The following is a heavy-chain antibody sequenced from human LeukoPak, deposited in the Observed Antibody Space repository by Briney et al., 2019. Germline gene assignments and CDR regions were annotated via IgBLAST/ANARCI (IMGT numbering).Heavy chain of an antibody. CDR1: GGSISSSSYC. CDR2: IYYSGST. V-gene: IGHV4-39*01. D-gene: IGHD3-10*01. J-gene: IGHJ5*02. CDR3: ARHLMVTNWFDP. Sequence: SETLSLTCTVSGGSISSSSYCWGWIRQPPGKGLEWIGSIYYSGSTYYNPSLKSRVTISVDTSKNQFSLKLSSVTAADTAVYYCARHLMVTNWFDPWGQGTLVAVSS.